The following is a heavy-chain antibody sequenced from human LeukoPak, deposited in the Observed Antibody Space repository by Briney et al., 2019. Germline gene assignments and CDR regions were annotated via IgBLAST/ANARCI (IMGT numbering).Heavy chain of an antibody. J-gene: IGHJ4*02. CDR2: ISTNGGSI. CDR1: GFTFSSYA. CDR3: VKHFDY. V-gene: IGHV3-64D*06. Sequence: GGSLRLSCSASGFTFSSYAMHWVPQAPGKGLEHVSAISTNGGSIYYADSVKGSFTISRDDSKNTLYLQMSSLRAEDTAVYYCVKHFDYWGQGTLVTVSS.